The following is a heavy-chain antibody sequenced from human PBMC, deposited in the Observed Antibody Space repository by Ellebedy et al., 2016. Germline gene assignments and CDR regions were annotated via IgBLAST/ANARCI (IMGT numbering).Heavy chain of an antibody. CDR1: GFPFSRHA. Sequence: GGSLRLXCVASGFPFSRHALSWVRQAPGKGLDWVSGIGKGGDTYYADSVRGRFTISRDNSKNTLYMQMNSLRAEDTAVYYCVKGGWGSYSDYWGQGIVVTVFS. V-gene: IGHV3-23*01. CDR2: IGKGGDT. CDR3: VKGGWGSYSDY. D-gene: IGHD7-27*01. J-gene: IGHJ4*02.